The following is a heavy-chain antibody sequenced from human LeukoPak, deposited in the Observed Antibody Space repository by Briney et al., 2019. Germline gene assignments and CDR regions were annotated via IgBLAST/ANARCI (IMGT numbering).Heavy chain of an antibody. CDR2: IYYSGST. V-gene: IGHV4-39*01. D-gene: IGHD2-2*01. CDR3: ARHRRGVPAAMPYYFDY. CDR1: GGSSSSSSYY. J-gene: IGHJ4*02. Sequence: SENLSLTCTVSGGSSSSSSYYWGWIRQPPGKGLEWIGSIYYSGSTYYNPSLKSRVTISVDTSKNQFSLKLSSVTAADTAVYYCARHRRGVPAAMPYYFDYWGQGTLVTVSS.